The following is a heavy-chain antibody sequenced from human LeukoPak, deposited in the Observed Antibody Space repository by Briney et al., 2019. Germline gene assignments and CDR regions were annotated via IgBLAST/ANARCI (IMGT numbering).Heavy chain of an antibody. CDR1: GGSVSSGSYY. J-gene: IGHJ4*02. CDR2: IYYSGST. V-gene: IGHV4-61*01. Sequence: SETLSLTCTVSGGSVSSGSYYWSWIRQPPGKGLEWIGYIYYSGSTNYNPFLKSRVTISVDTSKNQFSLKLSSVTAADTAVYYCARRSYYYDSSGYIDWGQGTLVTVSS. CDR3: ARRSYYYDSSGYID. D-gene: IGHD3-22*01.